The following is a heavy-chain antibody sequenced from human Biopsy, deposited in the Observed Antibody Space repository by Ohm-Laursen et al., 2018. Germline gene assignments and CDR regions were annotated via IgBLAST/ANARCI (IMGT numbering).Heavy chain of an antibody. Sequence: SLRLSCSASGFTFSEYWMGWVRQAPGKGLEWVANIKQDGNEKYYVDSVMGRFTISRDNGKNSLYLQMNSLRAEDTAVYYCARARGSGRLRYHFDYWGQGTLVTVSS. J-gene: IGHJ4*02. V-gene: IGHV3-7*01. CDR2: IKQDGNEK. CDR1: GFTFSEYW. CDR3: ARARGSGRLRYHFDY. D-gene: IGHD1-26*01.